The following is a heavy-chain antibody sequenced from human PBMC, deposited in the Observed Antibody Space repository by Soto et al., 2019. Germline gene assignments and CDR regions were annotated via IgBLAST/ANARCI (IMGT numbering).Heavy chain of an antibody. CDR1: GGSFSGYF. CDR2: INHSGST. J-gene: IGHJ6*02. Sequence: SETLSLTCAVYGGSFSGYFWSWIRQPPGKGLEWIGEINHSGSTNYNPSLKSRVTISVDTSKNQFSLKLSSVTAADTAVYYCARGGCSGGSCYYMNYYYYGMDVWGQGTTVTVSS. V-gene: IGHV4-34*01. CDR3: ARGGCSGGSCYYMNYYYYGMDV. D-gene: IGHD2-15*01.